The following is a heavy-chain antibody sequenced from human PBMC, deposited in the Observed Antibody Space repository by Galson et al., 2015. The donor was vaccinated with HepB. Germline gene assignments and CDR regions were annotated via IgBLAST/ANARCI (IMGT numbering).Heavy chain of an antibody. CDR3: TTWWGITMVRGVIIRIGEVAWSTDY. J-gene: IGHJ4*02. Sequence: SLRLSCAASGFTFSNAWMNWVRQAPGKGLEWVGRIKSKTDGGTTDYAAPVKGRFTISRDDSKNTLYLQMNSLKTEDTAVYYCTTWWGITMVRGVIIRIGEVAWSTDYWGQGTLVTVSS. CDR1: GFTFSNAW. V-gene: IGHV3-15*07. D-gene: IGHD3-10*01. CDR2: IKSKTDGGTT.